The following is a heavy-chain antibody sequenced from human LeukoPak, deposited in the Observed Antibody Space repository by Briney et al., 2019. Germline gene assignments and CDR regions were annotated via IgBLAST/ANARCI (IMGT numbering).Heavy chain of an antibody. CDR2: INPNSGGT. D-gene: IGHD4-11*01. CDR3: ARAESSNWDAKYFFDY. V-gene: IGHV1-2*06. Sequence: ASVKVSCKASGYAFTGYYIHGVRQAPGQGLEWMGRINPNSGGTNYAQRFQGRVTMTRDTSISTAYMELSRLRSDDTAVYYCARAESSNWDAKYFFDYWGQGTLVTVSS. J-gene: IGHJ4*02. CDR1: GYAFTGYY.